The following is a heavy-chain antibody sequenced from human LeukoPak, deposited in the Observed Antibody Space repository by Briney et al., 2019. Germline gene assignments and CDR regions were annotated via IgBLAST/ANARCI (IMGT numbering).Heavy chain of an antibody. Sequence: GGSLRLSCAASGFTFSNYAMRWVRQAPGKGLEWVSGISGSGDSTYYADSVKGRLTISRDNSKNTLYLQMNSLRAEDTAVYYCARGAYGSGSYGDNWFDPWGQGTLVTVSS. J-gene: IGHJ5*02. CDR3: ARGAYGSGSYGDNWFDP. D-gene: IGHD3-10*01. V-gene: IGHV3-23*01. CDR2: ISGSGDST. CDR1: GFTFSNYA.